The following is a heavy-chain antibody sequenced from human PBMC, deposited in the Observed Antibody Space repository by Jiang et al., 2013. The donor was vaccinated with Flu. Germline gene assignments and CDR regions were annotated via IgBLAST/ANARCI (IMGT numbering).Heavy chain of an antibody. CDR1: SISKYY. CDR3: VRHEDGRSHLN. J-gene: IGHJ4*02. D-gene: IGHD1-14*01. Sequence: SISKYYWSWIRQSPGKGLECIGYIHSNWGPNGGYNPSLKSRVTISVDTSKNQFSLKLTSVTAADTAVYYCVRHEDGRSHLNWGQGKLVIVSS. V-gene: IGHV4-59*08. CDR2: IHSNWGP.